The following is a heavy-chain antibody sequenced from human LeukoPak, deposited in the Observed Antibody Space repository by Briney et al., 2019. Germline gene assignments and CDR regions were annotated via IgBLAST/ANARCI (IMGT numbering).Heavy chain of an antibody. CDR1: GGSISSSSYY. CDR2: IYYSGST. J-gene: IGHJ2*01. D-gene: IGHD2-21*02. V-gene: IGHV4-61*05. Sequence: SETLSLTCTVSGGSISSSSYYWGWIRQPPGKGLEWIGYIYYSGSTNYNPSLKSRVTISVDTSKNQFSLKLSSVTAADTAVYYCARDVDVVVTASYWYFDPWGRGTLVTVSS. CDR3: ARDVDVVVTASYWYFDP.